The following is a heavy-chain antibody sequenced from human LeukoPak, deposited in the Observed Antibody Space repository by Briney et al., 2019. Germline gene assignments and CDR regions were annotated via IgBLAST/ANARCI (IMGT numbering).Heavy chain of an antibody. J-gene: IGHJ6*02. CDR2: IVVGSGNT. Sequence: GASVKVSCKASGFTFTSSAMQWVRQARGQRLEWIGWIVVGSGNTNYAQKFQETVTITRDMSTSTAYMELSSLRSEDTAVYYCAAQPNSGSYYYYYGMDVWGQGTTVTVSS. D-gene: IGHD1-26*01. V-gene: IGHV1-58*02. CDR1: GFTFTSSA. CDR3: AAQPNSGSYYYYYGMDV.